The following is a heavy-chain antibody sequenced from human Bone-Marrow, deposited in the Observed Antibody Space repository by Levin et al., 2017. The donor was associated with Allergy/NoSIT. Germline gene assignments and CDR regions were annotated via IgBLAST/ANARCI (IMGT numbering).Heavy chain of an antibody. CDR3: ASCREYCSSTSCYFTDYYGMDV. D-gene: IGHD2-2*01. CDR2: INHSGST. CDR1: GGSFSGYY. J-gene: IGHJ6*02. V-gene: IGHV4-34*01. Sequence: SETLSLTCAVYGGSFSGYYWSWIRQPPGKGLEWIGEINHSGSTNYNPSLKSRVTISVDTSKNQFSLKLSSVTAADTAVYYCASCREYCSSTSCYFTDYYGMDVWGQGTTVTVSS.